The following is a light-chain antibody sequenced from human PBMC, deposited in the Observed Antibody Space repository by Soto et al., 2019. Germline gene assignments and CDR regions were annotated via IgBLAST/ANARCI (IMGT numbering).Light chain of an antibody. CDR2: DVS. Sequence: QSALTQPASVSGSPGQSITLSCTGTSSDVGYYNYVSWYQQHPGKAPKLMIYDVSNRPSGVSNRFSGSKSGNTASLTISGLQAEDEADYYCSSYTSGSTRVFGGGTKLTVL. CDR3: SSYTSGSTRV. J-gene: IGLJ2*01. V-gene: IGLV2-14*01. CDR1: SSDVGYYNY.